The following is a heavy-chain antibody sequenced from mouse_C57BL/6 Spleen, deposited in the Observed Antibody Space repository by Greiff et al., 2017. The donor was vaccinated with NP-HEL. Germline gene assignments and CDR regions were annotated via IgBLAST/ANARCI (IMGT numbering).Heavy chain of an antibody. D-gene: IGHD1-1*01. J-gene: IGHJ3*01. CDR1: GYAFSSSW. V-gene: IGHV1-82*01. Sequence: QVQLQQSGPELVKPGASVKISCKASGYAFSSSWMNWVKQRPGKGLEWIGRIYPGDGDTNYNGKFKGKATLTADKSSSTAYMQLSSLTSEDSAVYFCAREEVYYSFAYWGQGTLVTVSA. CDR3: AREEVYYSFAY. CDR2: IYPGDGDT.